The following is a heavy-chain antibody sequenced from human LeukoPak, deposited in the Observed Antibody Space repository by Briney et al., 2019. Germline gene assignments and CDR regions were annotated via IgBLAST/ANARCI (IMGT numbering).Heavy chain of an antibody. CDR3: ARAAVRSGSYFDY. CDR2: IIPILGIA. V-gene: IGHV1-69*04. J-gene: IGHJ4*02. D-gene: IGHD3-10*01. Sequence: VASVKVSCKASGGTFSSYAISWVRQAPGQGLEWMGRIIPILGIANYAQKFQGRVTITADKSTSTAYMELSSLRSEDTAVYYCARAAVRSGSYFDYWGQGTLVTVPS. CDR1: GGTFSSYA.